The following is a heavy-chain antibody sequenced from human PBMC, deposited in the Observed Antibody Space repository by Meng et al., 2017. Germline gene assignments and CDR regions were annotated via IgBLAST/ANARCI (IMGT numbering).Heavy chain of an antibody. J-gene: IGHJ3*02. D-gene: IGHD3-22*01. V-gene: IGHV1-8*01. Sequence: ASVKVSCKASGYTFTSYDINWVRQATGQGLEWMGWMNPNSGNTGYAQKFQGRVTMTRNTSISTDYMELSSLRSEDTAVYYCATYYYDSSGYFNAFDIWGQGTMVTVSS. CDR3: ATYYYDSSGYFNAFDI. CDR2: MNPNSGNT. CDR1: GYTFTSYD.